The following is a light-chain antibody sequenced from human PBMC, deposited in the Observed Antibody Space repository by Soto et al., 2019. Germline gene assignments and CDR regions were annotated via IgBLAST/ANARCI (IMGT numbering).Light chain of an antibody. CDR2: DAS. V-gene: IGKV3-15*01. CDR3: QQYNNWPRT. J-gene: IGKJ1*01. Sequence: VMTQSPATLSVSPGESATLSCRASQSVSSYLAWYQQKPGQAPRLLMYDASTRATGIPDRFSGSGSGAEFTLTISSLQSEDLAVYYCQQYNNWPRTFGQGTKVDNK. CDR1: QSVSSY.